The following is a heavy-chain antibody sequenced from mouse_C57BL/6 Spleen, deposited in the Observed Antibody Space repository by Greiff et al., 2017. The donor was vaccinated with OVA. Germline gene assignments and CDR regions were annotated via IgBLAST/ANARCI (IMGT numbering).Heavy chain of an antibody. V-gene: IGHV7-1*01. Sequence: EVKVVESGGGLVQSGRSLRLSCATSGFTFSGFYMEWVRQAPGKGLEWIAASRNKANDYTTEYSASVKGRFIVSRDTSQSILYLQMNALRAEDTAIYYCARDAYYGYDQAWFAYWGQGTLVTVSA. D-gene: IGHD2-2*01. J-gene: IGHJ3*01. CDR2: SRNKANDYTT. CDR3: ARDAYYGYDQAWFAY. CDR1: GFTFSGFY.